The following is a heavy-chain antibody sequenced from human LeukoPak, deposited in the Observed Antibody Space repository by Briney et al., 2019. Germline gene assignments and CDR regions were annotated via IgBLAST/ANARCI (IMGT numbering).Heavy chain of an antibody. J-gene: IGHJ4*02. CDR3: ARDTYYYGSGSQTTYDY. CDR2: ISSSGSTI. Sequence: GGSLRLSCAASGFTFSSYSMNWVRQAPGRGLEWVSYISSSGSTIYYADSVKGRFTISRDNAKNSLYLQMNSLRAEDTAVYYCARDTYYYGSGSQTTYDYWGQGTLVTVSS. D-gene: IGHD3-10*01. V-gene: IGHV3-48*04. CDR1: GFTFSSYS.